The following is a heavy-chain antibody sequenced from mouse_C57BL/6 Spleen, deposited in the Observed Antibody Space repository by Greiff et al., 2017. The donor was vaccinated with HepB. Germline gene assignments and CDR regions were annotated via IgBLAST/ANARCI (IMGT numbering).Heavy chain of an antibody. D-gene: IGHD2-1*01. J-gene: IGHJ3*01. CDR1: GYTFTSYW. CDR2: INPSSGYT. V-gene: IGHV1-7*01. CDR3: AINNIYYAFAY. Sequence: VKLQQSGAELAKPGASVKLSCKASGYTFTSYWMHWVKQRPGQGLEWIGYINPSSGYTKYNQKFKGKATLTVDKSSSTAYMQLSSLTSEDSAVYYCAINNIYYAFAYWGQGTLVTVSA.